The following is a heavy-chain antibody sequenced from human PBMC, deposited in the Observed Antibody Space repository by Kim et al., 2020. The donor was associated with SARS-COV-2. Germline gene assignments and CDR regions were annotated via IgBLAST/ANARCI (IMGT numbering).Heavy chain of an antibody. D-gene: IGHD2-21*02. CDR1: GGSISSYY. CDR2: IFYSGST. Sequence: SETLSLTCTVSGGSISSYYWSWIRQPPGKGLEWIGDIFYSGSTNYNPALKSRVTISVDASKNQFSLKLISVTAADTAMDYYARDHRECLQCTANCYFDL. J-gene: IGHJ2*01. CDR3: ARDHRECLQCTANCYFDL. V-gene: IGHV4-59*01.